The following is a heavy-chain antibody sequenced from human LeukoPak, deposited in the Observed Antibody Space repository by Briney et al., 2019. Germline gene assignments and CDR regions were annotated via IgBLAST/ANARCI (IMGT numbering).Heavy chain of an antibody. V-gene: IGHV4-34*01. CDR3: ARGSSGGDDY. Sequence: PSETLSLTCAVYGGSFSGYYWSWIRQPPGKGLEWIGEINHSGSTNYNPSLKSRVTISVDTSKNQFSLKLRSVTAADTAVYYCARGSSGGDDYWGQGTLVTVSS. D-gene: IGHD2-15*01. CDR2: INHSGST. J-gene: IGHJ4*02. CDR1: GGSFSGYY.